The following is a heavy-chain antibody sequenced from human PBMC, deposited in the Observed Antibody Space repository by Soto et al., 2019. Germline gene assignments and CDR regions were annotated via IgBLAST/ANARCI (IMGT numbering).Heavy chain of an antibody. CDR1: GFTFSSYD. J-gene: IGHJ4*02. V-gene: IGHV3-23*01. CDR3: AKGDCSGGRCYRGFDY. CDR2: VSASGSIT. D-gene: IGHD2-15*01. Sequence: QTGGSLRLSCAASGFTFSSYDMSWVRQAPGKGLEWVSGVSASGSITSYADSAKGRFTISRDNAKNTVFLQMSSLRAEDTAVYFCAKGDCSGGRCYRGFDYWGQGTLVTVSS.